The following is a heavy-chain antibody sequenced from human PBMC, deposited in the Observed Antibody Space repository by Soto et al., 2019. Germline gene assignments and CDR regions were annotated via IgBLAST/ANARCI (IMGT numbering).Heavy chain of an antibody. CDR1: GGSFSDYY. D-gene: IGHD2-15*01. CDR2: INHSGSA. J-gene: IGHJ5*02. V-gene: IGHV4-34*01. Sequence: PSETLSLTCAVYGGSFSDYYWSWIRRPPGKALEWIGEINHSGSANYNPSLKSRVTISVDTSKNQFSLKLSSVTAADTAVYYCATGKGYCSGGSCYSWLDPWGQGTLVTVSS. CDR3: ATGKGYCSGGSCYSWLDP.